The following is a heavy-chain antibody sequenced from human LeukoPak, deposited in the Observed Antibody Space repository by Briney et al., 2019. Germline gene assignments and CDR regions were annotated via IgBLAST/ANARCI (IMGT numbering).Heavy chain of an antibody. CDR3: ARGFYGAGSHFDY. Sequence: PSETLSLTCAVSGGSISSGDFPWSWIRQPPGKGLEWIGYIFHTGPTSYNPSLTSRVTISVDMSKNQLSLRLTSVTAADTAVYYCARGFYGAGSHFDYWGQGTLVTVSS. V-gene: IGHV4-30-2*01. J-gene: IGHJ4*02. D-gene: IGHD3-10*01. CDR2: IFHTGPT. CDR1: GGSISSGDFP.